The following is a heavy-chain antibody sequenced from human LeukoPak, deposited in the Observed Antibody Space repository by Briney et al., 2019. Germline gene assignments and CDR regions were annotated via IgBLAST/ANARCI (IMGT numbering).Heavy chain of an antibody. V-gene: IGHV3-48*01. D-gene: IGHD3-10*01. Sequence: GGSLRLSCAASGITFNNYGLNWVRQAPGKGLQWLSYISGTSRTIYYADSVKGRFAISRDNARNSLYLQMSSLRVEDTAVYYCAKDGWLESGRTPFYFDSWGQGTLVTVSS. CDR3: AKDGWLESGRTPFYFDS. CDR1: GITFNNYG. J-gene: IGHJ4*02. CDR2: ISGTSRTI.